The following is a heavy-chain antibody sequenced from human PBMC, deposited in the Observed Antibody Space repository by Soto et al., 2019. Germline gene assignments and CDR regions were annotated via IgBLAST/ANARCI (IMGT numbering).Heavy chain of an antibody. V-gene: IGHV4-30-4*01. J-gene: IGHJ4*02. CDR1: GGSISSGDYY. CDR2: IYYSGST. D-gene: IGHD3-22*01. Sequence: SETLSLTCTVSGGSISSGDYYWSWIRQPPGKGLEWIGYIYYSGSTYYSPSLKSRVTISVDTSKNQFSLKLSSVTAADTAVYYCARGDSSGYYLAFDYWGQGTLVTVSS. CDR3: ARGDSSGYYLAFDY.